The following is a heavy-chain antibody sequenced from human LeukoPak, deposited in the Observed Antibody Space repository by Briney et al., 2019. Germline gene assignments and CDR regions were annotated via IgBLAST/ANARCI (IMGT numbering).Heavy chain of an antibody. CDR2: IIPILGIA. V-gene: IGHV1-69*04. Sequence: RASVKVSCKASGGTFSSYAISWVRQAPGQGLEWMGRIIPILGIANYAQKFQGRVTITADKSTSTAYMELSSLRSEDTAVYYCATDRPYYDILTGYYGPGETSLNYYYYGMDVWGQGTTVTVSS. CDR3: ATDRPYYDILTGYYGPGETSLNYYYYGMDV. J-gene: IGHJ6*02. CDR1: GGTFSSYA. D-gene: IGHD3-9*01.